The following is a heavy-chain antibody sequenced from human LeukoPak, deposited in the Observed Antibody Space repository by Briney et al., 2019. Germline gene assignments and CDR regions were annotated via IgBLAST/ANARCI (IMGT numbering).Heavy chain of an antibody. V-gene: IGHV4-4*09. CDR2: ICNSGGT. CDR1: GDSISTYY. CDR3: ARSIAAAGKAFDY. D-gene: IGHD6-13*01. J-gene: IGHJ4*02. Sequence: SDTLSLTCTVSGDSISTYYWSWIRQPPGKGLEWIGCICNSGGTNYNPSLKSRVTISVDTSKNQFSLNLSSVTAADTAVYYCARSIAAAGKAFDYWGQGTLVTVSS.